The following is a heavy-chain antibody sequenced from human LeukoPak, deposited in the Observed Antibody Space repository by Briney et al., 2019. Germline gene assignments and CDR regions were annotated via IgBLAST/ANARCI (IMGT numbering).Heavy chain of an antibody. J-gene: IGHJ6*02. CDR3: ARHDPVGHFLRGMDV. V-gene: IGHV4-59*08. D-gene: IGHD2/OR15-2a*01. CDR2: IYYTGST. Sequence: PSETLSLTCAVSGGSISGYFWSWSRQPPGKGLEWIGYIYYTGSTIYNPSLRSRVTMSVDVSKNQSSLDLTSVTAADTAVYYCARHDPVGHFLRGMDVWGQGTTVTVSS. CDR1: GGSISGYF.